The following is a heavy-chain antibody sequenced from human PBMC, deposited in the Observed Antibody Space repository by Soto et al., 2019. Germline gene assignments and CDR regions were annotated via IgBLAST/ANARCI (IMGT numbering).Heavy chain of an antibody. CDR2: IIPIFGTA. V-gene: IGHV1-69*13. J-gene: IGHJ6*02. Sequence: EASVKVSCKASGGTFSSYAISWVRQAPGQGLEWMGGIIPIFGTANYAQKFQGRVTITADESTSTAYMELSSLRSEDTAVYYCARAMLVPAAYYYYGMDVWGQGTTVTVSS. CDR3: ARAMLVPAAYYYYGMDV. D-gene: IGHD2-2*01. CDR1: GGTFSSYA.